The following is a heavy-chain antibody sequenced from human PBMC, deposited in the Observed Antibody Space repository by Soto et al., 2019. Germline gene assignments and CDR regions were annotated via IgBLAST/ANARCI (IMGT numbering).Heavy chain of an antibody. J-gene: IGHJ4*02. V-gene: IGHV3-23*01. CDR1: GFTFSSYA. CDR2: ISGSGGST. CDR3: AKDAGKGYCSGGSCYYFDY. D-gene: IGHD2-15*01. Sequence: PGGSLRLSCAASGFTFSSYAMSWVRQAPGKGLEWVSAISGSGGSTYYADSVKGRFTISRDNSKNTLYLQMNSLRAEDTAVYYCAKDAGKGYCSGGSCYYFDYWGQGTLVTVSS.